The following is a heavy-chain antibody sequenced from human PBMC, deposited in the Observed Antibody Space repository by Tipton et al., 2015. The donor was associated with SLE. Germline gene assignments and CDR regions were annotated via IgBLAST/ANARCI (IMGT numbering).Heavy chain of an antibody. CDR2: ITASGEST. Sequence: SLRLSCAASGFTFSSYAMSWVRQAPGKGLEWVSAITASGESTDYADSVQGRFTISRDDSKNTLYLQMNSLRTEDTAVYYCAKGGADFDSWGQGTLVTVSS. J-gene: IGHJ4*02. V-gene: IGHV3-23*01. CDR1: GFTFSSYA. CDR3: AKGGADFDS.